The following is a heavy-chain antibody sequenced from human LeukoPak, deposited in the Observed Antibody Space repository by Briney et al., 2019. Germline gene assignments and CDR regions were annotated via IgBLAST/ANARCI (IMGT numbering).Heavy chain of an antibody. V-gene: IGHV4-59*08. J-gene: IGHJ4*02. CDR1: GSSISSYY. Sequence: SETLSLTCTVSGSSISSYYWSWIRQPPGKGLEWIGYIYYSGSTNYNPSLKSRVTISVDTSKNQFSLKLSSVTAADTAVYYCARHHNPRHTYYYDSSGYPYFDYWGQGTLVTVSS. CDR2: IYYSGST. D-gene: IGHD3-22*01. CDR3: ARHHNPRHTYYYDSSGYPYFDY.